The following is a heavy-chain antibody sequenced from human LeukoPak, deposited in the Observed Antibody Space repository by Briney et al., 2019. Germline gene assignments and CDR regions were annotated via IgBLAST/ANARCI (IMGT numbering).Heavy chain of an antibody. Sequence: GSLRLSCAASGFTFSTYSMNWVRQAPGKGLEWVSSISSSSSYIVYADSVKGRFTISRDNAKNSLYLQMNSLRAEDTAVYYCAREIAAAGNYFDYWGQGTLVTVSS. V-gene: IGHV3-21*01. CDR2: ISSSSSYI. J-gene: IGHJ4*02. CDR1: GFTFSTYS. D-gene: IGHD6-13*01. CDR3: AREIAAAGNYFDY.